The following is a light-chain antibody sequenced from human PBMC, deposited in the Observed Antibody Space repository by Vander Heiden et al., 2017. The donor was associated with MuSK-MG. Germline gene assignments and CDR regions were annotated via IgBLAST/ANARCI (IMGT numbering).Light chain of an antibody. CDR3: QSYDSSRSGPVV. CDR2: GNS. J-gene: IGLJ2*01. CDR1: SSNIGAGYD. Sequence: QSVLTQPPSVSGAPGQRVTISCTGSSSNIGAGYDVNCYQQLPGTATKRLIYGNSNRPSGVPDRFSGSKSGTSASLAITGLQAEDEADDYCQSYDSSRSGPVVFGGGTKLTVL. V-gene: IGLV1-40*01.